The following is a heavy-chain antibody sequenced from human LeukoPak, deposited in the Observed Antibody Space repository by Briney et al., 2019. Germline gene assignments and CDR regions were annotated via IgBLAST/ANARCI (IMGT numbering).Heavy chain of an antibody. CDR2: IYTSGST. Sequence: SETLSLTCTVSGGSISSGSYYWSWIRQPAGKGLEWIGRIYTSGSTNYNPSLKSRVTISVDTSKNQFSLKLSSVTAADTAVYYCARPGRLLRFGPYFDYWGQGTLVTVSS. J-gene: IGHJ4*02. CDR3: ARPGRLLRFGPYFDY. CDR1: GGSISSGSYY. V-gene: IGHV4-61*02. D-gene: IGHD3-10*01.